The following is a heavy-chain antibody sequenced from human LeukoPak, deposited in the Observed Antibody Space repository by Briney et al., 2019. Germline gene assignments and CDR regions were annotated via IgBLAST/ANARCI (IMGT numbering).Heavy chain of an antibody. J-gene: IGHJ3*02. V-gene: IGHV3-23*01. CDR1: GFTFSSYA. CDR2: ISGSGGST. D-gene: IGHD2-2*02. CDR3: AKVNCSXXXCYRGXFXI. Sequence: PGGSLRLSCAASGFTFSSYAMSWVRQAPGKGLEWVSAISGSGGSTYYADSVKGRFTISRDNSKNTLYLQMNRLRGRETAVYYCAKVNCSXXXCYRGXFXIWGQGXXVTV.